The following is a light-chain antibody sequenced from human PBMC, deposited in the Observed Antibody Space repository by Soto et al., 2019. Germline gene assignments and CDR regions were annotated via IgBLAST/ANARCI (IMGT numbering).Light chain of an antibody. V-gene: IGLV1-36*01. CDR3: AAWDDSLNGQV. CDR2: YDD. CDR1: SSNIGNNA. Sequence: QSVLTQPPSVSEAPRQRVTISCSGSSSNIGNNAVNWYQQLPGKAPKLLIYYDDLLPSGVSDRFSGSKSGTSASLAISGLLSEDEADYYCAAWDDSLNGQVFGGGTKLTVL. J-gene: IGLJ3*02.